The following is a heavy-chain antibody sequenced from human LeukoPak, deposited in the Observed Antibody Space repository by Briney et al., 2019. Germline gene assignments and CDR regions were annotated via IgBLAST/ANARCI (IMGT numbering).Heavy chain of an antibody. Sequence: GGSLRLSCAASGFTFDDYGMSWVRQAPGKGLEWVSGINWNGGSKGYADSAKGRFNISRDNAKHSLYLQMNSLRAEDTALYYCARVGIKNYYYYYMDVWGKGTTVTVSS. J-gene: IGHJ6*03. CDR2: INWNGGSK. CDR1: GFTFDDYG. CDR3: ARVGIKNYYYYYMDV. V-gene: IGHV3-20*04. D-gene: IGHD1-14*01.